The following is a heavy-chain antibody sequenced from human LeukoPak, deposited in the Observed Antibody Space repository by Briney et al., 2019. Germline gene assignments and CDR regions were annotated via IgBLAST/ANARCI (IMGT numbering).Heavy chain of an antibody. D-gene: IGHD3-22*01. Sequence: SVKVSCKASGGTFSSYAISWVRQAPGQGLEWMGRIIPILGIANYAQKFQGRVTITADKSTSTAYMELSSPRSEDTAVYYCARGDSGYRGSNFDYWGQGTLVTVSS. CDR3: ARGDSGYRGSNFDY. CDR1: GGTFSSYA. J-gene: IGHJ4*02. CDR2: IIPILGIA. V-gene: IGHV1-69*04.